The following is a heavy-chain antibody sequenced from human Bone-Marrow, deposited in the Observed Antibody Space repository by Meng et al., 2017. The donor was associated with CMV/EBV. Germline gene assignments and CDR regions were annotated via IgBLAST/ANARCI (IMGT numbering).Heavy chain of an antibody. V-gene: IGHV6-1*01. J-gene: IGHJ4*02. CDR2: TFYRSKWYS. Sequence: SQTLSLTCAISGDSVSSNSAAWNWIRQSPSRGLEWLGSTFYRSKWYSNYGVSVKGRITINADTSENQLSPQLTSVTPEDTAVYFCARAGRSYLYYFDYWGQGTLVTVSS. CDR3: ARAGRSYLYYFDY. D-gene: IGHD3-22*01. CDR1: GDSVSSNSAA.